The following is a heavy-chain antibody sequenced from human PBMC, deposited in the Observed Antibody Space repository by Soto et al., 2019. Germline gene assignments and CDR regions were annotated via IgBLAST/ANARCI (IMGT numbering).Heavy chain of an antibody. CDR3: ATGKPHYDILTGYYTYYYYGMDV. Sequence: QVQLVQSGAEVKKPGASVKVSCKVSGYTLTELSMHWVRQAPGKGLEWMGGFDPEDGETIYAQKFQGRVTMTEDTSTDTAYMELSSVRSEDTAVYYCATGKPHYDILTGYYTYYYYGMDVWGQGTTVTVSS. CDR2: FDPEDGET. D-gene: IGHD3-9*01. CDR1: GYTLTELS. J-gene: IGHJ6*02. V-gene: IGHV1-24*01.